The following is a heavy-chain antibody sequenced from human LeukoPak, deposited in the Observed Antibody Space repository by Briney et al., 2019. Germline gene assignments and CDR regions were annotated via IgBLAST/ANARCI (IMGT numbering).Heavy chain of an antibody. D-gene: IGHD1-26*01. V-gene: IGHV3-11*04. J-gene: IGHJ6*03. CDR2: ISSSGSTI. CDR1: GFTFSDYY. Sequence: GGSLRLSCAASGFTFSDYYMSWIRQAPGKGLEWVSYISSSGSTIYYADSVKGRFTISRDNAKNSLYLQMNSLRAEDTAVYYCARAARWELLAPYYYYYMDVWGEGTTVTVSS. CDR3: ARAARWELLAPYYYYYMDV.